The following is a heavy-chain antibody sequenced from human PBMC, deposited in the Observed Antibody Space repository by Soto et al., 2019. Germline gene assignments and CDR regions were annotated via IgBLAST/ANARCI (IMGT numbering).Heavy chain of an antibody. J-gene: IGHJ4*02. D-gene: IGHD5-12*01. V-gene: IGHV4-30-4*01. CDR2: IYYSGST. CDR3: ARDRRNGYDVYYFDY. Sequence: SETLSLTCTVSGGSISSGYYYWIWIRQPPGKGLEWIAYIYYSGSTYYNPSLKSRVTISVDTSKNQFSLKLSSVTAADTAVYYCARDRRNGYDVYYFDYWGQGTLVTVSS. CDR1: GGSISSGYYY.